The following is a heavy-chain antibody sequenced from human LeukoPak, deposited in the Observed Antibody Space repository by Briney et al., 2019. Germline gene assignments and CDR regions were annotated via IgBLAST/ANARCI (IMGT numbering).Heavy chain of an antibody. CDR3: ATDGEPYVRGVYYYYMDV. CDR1: GYTLTELS. Sequence: ASVKVSCTVSGYTLTELSIHWVRQAPGKGLEWMGGFDHEQEETIYAQQVQGRVTMTEDTSTDTAYMELSSLRSEDTAVYYCATDGEPYVRGVYYYYMDVWGKGTTVTVS. J-gene: IGHJ6*03. D-gene: IGHD3-10*01. V-gene: IGHV1-24*01. CDR2: FDHEQEET.